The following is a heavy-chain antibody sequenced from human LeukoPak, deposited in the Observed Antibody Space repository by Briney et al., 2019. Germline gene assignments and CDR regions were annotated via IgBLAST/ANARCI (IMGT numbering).Heavy chain of an antibody. V-gene: IGHV3-30-3*01. CDR2: ISYDGSNK. Sequence: GGSLRLSCAASGFTFSSYAMHWVRQAPGKGLEWVAVISYDGSNKYYADSVKGRFTISRDNSKNTLYLQMNSLRAEDTAVYYCARVEYGSGSSIWGQGTMVTVSS. CDR3: ARVEYGSGSSI. D-gene: IGHD3-10*01. CDR1: GFTFSSYA. J-gene: IGHJ3*02.